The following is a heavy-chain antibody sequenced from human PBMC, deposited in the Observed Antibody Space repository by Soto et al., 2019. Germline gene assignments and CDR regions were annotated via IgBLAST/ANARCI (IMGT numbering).Heavy chain of an antibody. D-gene: IGHD3-22*01. J-gene: IGHJ4*02. V-gene: IGHV3-30*18. Sequence: PGGSLRLSCAASGFTFSAYGIHWVRQAPGKGLEWVAVISHDESNTNYADTVKGRFTYSRDNSKDTVNLQMNSLSAEDTAVYYCAKDTYYYSSSSYYVFDSWGQGT. CDR2: ISHDESNT. CDR3: AKDTYYYSSSSYYVFDS. CDR1: GFTFSAYG.